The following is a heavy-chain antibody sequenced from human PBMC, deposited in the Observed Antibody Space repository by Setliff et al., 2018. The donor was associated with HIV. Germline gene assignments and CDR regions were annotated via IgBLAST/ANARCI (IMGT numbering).Heavy chain of an antibody. V-gene: IGHV3-48*01. Sequence: GGSLRLSCAASGFTFSDCSMNWVRQAPGKGLEWISYITSTGSTIFYADSVKGRFTISRDNSKNTLYLQMNSLRAEDTAIYYCAKAPGWLFLSHYWGQGTLVTVSS. D-gene: IGHD3-22*01. J-gene: IGHJ4*02. CDR3: AKAPGWLFLSHY. CDR1: GFTFSDCS. CDR2: ITSTGSTI.